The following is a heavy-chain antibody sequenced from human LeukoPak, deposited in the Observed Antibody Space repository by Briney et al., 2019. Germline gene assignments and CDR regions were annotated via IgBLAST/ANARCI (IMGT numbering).Heavy chain of an antibody. CDR2: INHSGST. CDR3: ARGPSSTSWKRFDY. J-gene: IGHJ4*02. Sequence: SETLSLTCTVSGGSISSGSYYWSWIRQPPGKGLEWIGEINHSGSTNYNPSLKSRVTISVDTSKNQFSLKLSSVTAADTAVYYCARGPSSTSWKRFDYWGQGTLVTVSS. D-gene: IGHD2-2*01. V-gene: IGHV4-39*07. CDR1: GGSISSGSYY.